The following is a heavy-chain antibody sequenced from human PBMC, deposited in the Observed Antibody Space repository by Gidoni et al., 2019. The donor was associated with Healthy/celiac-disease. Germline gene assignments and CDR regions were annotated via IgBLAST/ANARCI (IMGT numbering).Heavy chain of an antibody. CDR2: MDPQDSYT. CDR3: ARGALNSSGYYPQYTRAEYFQH. J-gene: IGHJ1*01. D-gene: IGHD3-22*01. Sequence: EMQLVQSGAESPKPGDSLPISRNGSGYSFTSYYLQRLRQMPGKGLEGIERMDPQDSYTNHSPSFQGHVTIAADKSISTAYLQWSSLKASDTAMYYCARGALNSSGYYPQYTRAEYFQHWGQGTLVTVSS. V-gene: IGHV5-10-1*03. CDR1: GYSFTSYY.